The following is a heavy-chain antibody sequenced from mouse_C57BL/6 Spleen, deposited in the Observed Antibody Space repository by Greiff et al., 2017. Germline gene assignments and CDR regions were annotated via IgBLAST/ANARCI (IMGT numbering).Heavy chain of an antibody. Sequence: EVKLMESGGGLVKPGGSLKLSCAASGFTFSSYAMSWVRQTPEKRLEWVATISDGGSYTYYPDNVKGRFTISRDNAKNNLYLQMSHLKSEDTAMYYCARVYDSYYYAMDYWGQGTSVTVSS. V-gene: IGHV5-4*03. J-gene: IGHJ4*01. CDR3: ARVYDSYYYAMDY. CDR1: GFTFSSYA. CDR2: ISDGGSYT. D-gene: IGHD2-3*01.